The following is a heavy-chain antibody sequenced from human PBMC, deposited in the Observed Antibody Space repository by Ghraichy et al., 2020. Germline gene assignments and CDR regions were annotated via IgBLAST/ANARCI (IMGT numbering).Heavy chain of an antibody. CDR2: IYPGDSTT. CDR3: ARLGFYNWNEPEENYFDY. Sequence: GESLNISCKASGYTITSHWIGWVRQMPGKGLEWMGIIYPGDSTTNYSPSFQGQVTISADKSVSTAYLQWSSLKASDTAVYYCARLGFYNWNEPEENYFDYWGQGTLVTVSS. J-gene: IGHJ4*02. V-gene: IGHV5-51*01. CDR1: GYTITSHW. D-gene: IGHD1-20*01.